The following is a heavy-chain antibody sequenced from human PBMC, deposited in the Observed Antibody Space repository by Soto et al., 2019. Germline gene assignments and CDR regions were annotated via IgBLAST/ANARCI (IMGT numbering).Heavy chain of an antibody. CDR2: INPSGGST. V-gene: IGHV1-46*01. D-gene: IGHD6-13*01. Sequence: ASVKVSCKASGYTFTSYYMHWVRQAPGQGLEWMGIINPSGGSTSYAQKFQGRVTMTRDTSTSTVYTELSSLRSDDTAVYYCARRIAEGMDVWGQGTTVTVSS. CDR1: GYTFTSYY. J-gene: IGHJ6*02. CDR3: ARRIAEGMDV.